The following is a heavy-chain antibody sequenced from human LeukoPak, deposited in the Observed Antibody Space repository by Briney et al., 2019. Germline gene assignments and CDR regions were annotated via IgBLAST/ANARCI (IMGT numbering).Heavy chain of an antibody. J-gene: IGHJ3*02. CDR1: GFTFSSYW. CDR3: AREFSGWYLDAFDI. D-gene: IGHD6-19*01. Sequence: GGSLRLSCAASGFTFSSYWRHWVRQAPGKGLVWVSRINSDGSSTSYADSVKGRFTISRDNAKNTLYLQMNSLRAEDTAVYYCAREFSGWYLDAFDIWGQGTMVTVSS. CDR2: INSDGSST. V-gene: IGHV3-74*01.